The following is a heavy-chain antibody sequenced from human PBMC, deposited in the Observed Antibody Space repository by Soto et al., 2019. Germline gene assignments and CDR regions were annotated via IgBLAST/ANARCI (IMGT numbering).Heavy chain of an antibody. J-gene: IGHJ4*02. CDR2: INHTGGT. D-gene: IGHD2-2*01. CDR1: GGSFSGYY. V-gene: IGHV4-34*01. CDR3: ARVPCSSTSCYGYYFDY. Sequence: SETLSLTCAVSGGSFSGYYWSWIRQPPGKGLEWIGEINHTGGTNYNPSLKSRVTISADTSKNQFSLKLTSVTAADTAVYYCARVPCSSTSCYGYYFDYWGQGTLVTVSS.